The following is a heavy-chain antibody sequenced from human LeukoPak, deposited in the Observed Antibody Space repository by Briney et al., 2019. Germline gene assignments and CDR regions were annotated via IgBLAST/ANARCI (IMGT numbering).Heavy chain of an antibody. V-gene: IGHV3-74*01. CDR2: INSDGSGI. Sequence: GGSLRLSCAASGFTFSSYWMHWVRQAPGKGLVWVSRINSDGSGITYADSVKGRFTISRDNAKNTLYLQMNSLRAEDTAVYYCGGDQRGLPSFDNWGQGTLVTVSS. CDR3: GGDQRGLPSFDN. CDR1: GFTFSSYW. J-gene: IGHJ4*02.